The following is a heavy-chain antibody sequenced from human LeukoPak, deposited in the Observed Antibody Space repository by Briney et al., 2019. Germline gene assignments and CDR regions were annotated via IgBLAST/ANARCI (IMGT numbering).Heavy chain of an antibody. CDR3: ARDLAGFDY. J-gene: IGHJ4*02. Sequence: SETLSLTCTVSGGSISSYYWSWIRQPPGKGLEWIGYIYYSGSTNYNPSLKSRVTISVDTSKNQFSLRLSSVTAADTAVYYCARDLAGFDYWGQGTLVTVSS. CDR1: GGSISSYY. CDR2: IYYSGST. V-gene: IGHV4-59*12. D-gene: IGHD6-25*01.